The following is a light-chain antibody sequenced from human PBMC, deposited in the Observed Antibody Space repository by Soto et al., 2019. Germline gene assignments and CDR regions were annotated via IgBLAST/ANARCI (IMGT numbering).Light chain of an antibody. CDR1: QSVSSSY. V-gene: IGKV3-20*01. CDR3: QQYGSSPPAIT. CDR2: GAS. J-gene: IGKJ3*01. Sequence: EIVLTQSPGTLSLSPGERATLSCRASQSVSSSYLAWYQQKPGQAPRLLIYGASSRATGIPDRFSGSGSGTDFTLTISRLEPEDFAAYYCQQYGSSPPAITFGPGTKVDIK.